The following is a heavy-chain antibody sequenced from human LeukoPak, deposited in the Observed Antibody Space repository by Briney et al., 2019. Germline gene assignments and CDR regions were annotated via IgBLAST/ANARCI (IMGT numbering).Heavy chain of an antibody. Sequence: GGSLRLSCEASGFSVSNNYMTWIRQAPGKGLEWVSVIYSGGTTYYGDSVEGRFTISRDNSRNTLNLQMNSLRAEDTAVYFCARGQSGDPAFDIWGQGTMVTVSS. CDR3: ARGQSGDPAFDI. V-gene: IGHV3-53*01. J-gene: IGHJ3*02. CDR2: IYSGGTT. CDR1: GFSVSNNY. D-gene: IGHD4-17*01.